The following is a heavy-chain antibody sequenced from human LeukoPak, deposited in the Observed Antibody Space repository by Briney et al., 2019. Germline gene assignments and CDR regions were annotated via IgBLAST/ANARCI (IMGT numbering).Heavy chain of an antibody. Sequence: PGGSLRLSCAASGFTFDDYAMHWVRHAPGKGLEWVSGISWNSGSIGYADSVKGRFTISRDNAKNSLYLQMNSLRAEDMALYYCAKAGYYYDSSGYYLDYWGQGTLVTVSS. CDR2: ISWNSGSI. CDR3: AKAGYYYDSSGYYLDY. V-gene: IGHV3-9*03. J-gene: IGHJ4*02. D-gene: IGHD3-22*01. CDR1: GFTFDDYA.